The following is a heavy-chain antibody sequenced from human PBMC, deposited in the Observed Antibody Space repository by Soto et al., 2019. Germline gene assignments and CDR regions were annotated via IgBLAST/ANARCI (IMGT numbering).Heavy chain of an antibody. CDR3: ARADYYDSSGFYYDC. Sequence: QVQLVQSGAEVKKTGASVKVSCKASGYMFTNHYIHWVRQAPGQGLEWMGIINPSGGSTNYLQKFQGRITMTRDTSTSTVYMELSSLRSEDTAVYFCARADYYDSSGFYYDCWGQGSLVTVSS. V-gene: IGHV1-46*01. CDR2: INPSGGST. D-gene: IGHD3-22*01. CDR1: GYMFTNHY. J-gene: IGHJ4*02.